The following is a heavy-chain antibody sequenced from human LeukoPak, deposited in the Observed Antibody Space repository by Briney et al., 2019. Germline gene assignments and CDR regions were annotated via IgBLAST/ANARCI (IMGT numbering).Heavy chain of an antibody. Sequence: GGSLRLSCAASGFTFSSYTMKWVRQTPGKGLEWVSSISSSSSYIYYADSVKGRFTISRDNAKNSLYLQMNSLRAEDTAVYYCARDDDILTGSGLFDYWGQGTLVTVSS. J-gene: IGHJ4*02. CDR1: GFTFSSYT. CDR2: ISSSSSYI. CDR3: ARDDDILTGSGLFDY. D-gene: IGHD3-9*01. V-gene: IGHV3-21*01.